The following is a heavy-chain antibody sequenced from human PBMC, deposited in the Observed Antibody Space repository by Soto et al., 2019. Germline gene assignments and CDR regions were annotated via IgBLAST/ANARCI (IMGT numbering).Heavy chain of an antibody. CDR2: IFTSGST. J-gene: IGHJ3*02. CDR3: AAYNSTLGTFDI. CDR1: GGSLNSYY. D-gene: IGHD6-13*01. Sequence: NPSETLSLTCTVSGGSLNSYYWTWIRQPAGKGLEWIGRIFTSGSTNYNPSLKSRVTMSVDTSKNQFSLKLSSVTAADTAVYYCAAYNSTLGTFDIWGQGTMVTVSS. V-gene: IGHV4-4*07.